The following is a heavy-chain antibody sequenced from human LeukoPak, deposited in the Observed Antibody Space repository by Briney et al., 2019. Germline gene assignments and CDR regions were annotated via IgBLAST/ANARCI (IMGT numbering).Heavy chain of an antibody. CDR2: IDPSDSYT. CDR1: GYSFTTYW. V-gene: IGHV5-10-1*01. Sequence: GESLKISCKGSGYSFTTYWITWVRQMPGKGLEWMGRIDPSDSYTKNSPSFQGHVSISADKSISTAYLQWSSLKASDTAMYYCGRLDMTQGVFIDYWGQGTLVTVSS. D-gene: IGHD3-10*01. J-gene: IGHJ4*02. CDR3: GRLDMTQGVFIDY.